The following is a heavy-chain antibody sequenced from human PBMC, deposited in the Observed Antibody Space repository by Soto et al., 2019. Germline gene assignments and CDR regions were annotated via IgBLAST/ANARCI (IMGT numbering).Heavy chain of an antibody. Sequence: TSETLSLTCTVSSAPVSSSTYTWGWIRQPPGKGLEWIGSIYYSGSTYYNPSLNSRVTVSVDTSKNQFSLKVTSVTAADTAVYCCARLHGYCISSSCHGHYAMDVWGQGTTVTVSS. J-gene: IGHJ6*02. CDR1: SAPVSSSTYT. V-gene: IGHV4-39*01. CDR2: IYYSGST. D-gene: IGHD2-2*01. CDR3: ARLHGYCISSSCHGHYAMDV.